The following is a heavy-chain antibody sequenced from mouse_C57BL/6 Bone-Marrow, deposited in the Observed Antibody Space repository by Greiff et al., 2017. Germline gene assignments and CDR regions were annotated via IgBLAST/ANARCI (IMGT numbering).Heavy chain of an antibody. CDR1: GYAFSSSW. V-gene: IGHV1-82*01. CDR3: ARWSRWLLIFDC. Sequence: QVQLQQSGPELVKPGASVKISCKASGYAFSSSWMNWVKQRPGKGLEWIGRIYPGDGDTNYNGKFKGKATLTADNSASTAYMQLSSLTSEDAAVYFCARWSRWLLIFDCWGQGTTLTVSS. CDR2: IYPGDGDT. J-gene: IGHJ2*01. D-gene: IGHD2-3*01.